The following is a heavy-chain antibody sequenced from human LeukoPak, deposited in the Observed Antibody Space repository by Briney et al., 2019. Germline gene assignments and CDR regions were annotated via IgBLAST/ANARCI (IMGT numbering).Heavy chain of an antibody. J-gene: IGHJ6*03. CDR1: GFTFSSYG. CDR2: IWYDGSNK. D-gene: IGHD2-2*01. V-gene: IGHV3-33*06. CDR3: AKARYCSSTSCSFGYMDV. Sequence: GGSLRLSCAASGFTFSSYGMHWVRQAPGKGLEWVAVIWYDGSNKYYAHSVKGRFTISRDNSKNTLYLQMNSLRAEDTAVYYCAKARYCSSTSCSFGYMDVWGKGTTVTVSS.